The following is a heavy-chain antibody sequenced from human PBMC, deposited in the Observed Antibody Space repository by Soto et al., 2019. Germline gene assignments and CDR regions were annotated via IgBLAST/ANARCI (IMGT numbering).Heavy chain of an antibody. J-gene: IGHJ5*02. CDR1: GFTLSSYS. CDR2: ISGESINI. D-gene: IGHD2-21*01. Sequence: ALRLSCAASGFTLSSYSMNWVRQSPVKGLEWVSYISGESINIYYADSVKGRFTISRDNAKNSLYLQMNSLRDEDTAVYYCAREPSGGDDPADPGESWGQGTLHTVSS. V-gene: IGHV3-48*02. CDR3: AREPSGGDDPADPGES.